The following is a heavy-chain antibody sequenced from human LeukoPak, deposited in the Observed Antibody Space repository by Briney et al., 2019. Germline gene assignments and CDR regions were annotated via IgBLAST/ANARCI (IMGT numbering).Heavy chain of an antibody. D-gene: IGHD3-9*01. CDR1: GGSFSGYY. V-gene: IGHV4-34*01. CDR3: ASLYYDILTGDYSA. J-gene: IGHJ5*02. CDR2: INHSGST. Sequence: SETLSLTCAVYGGSFSGYYWSWIRQPPGKGLEWIGEINHSGSTNYNPSLKSRVTISVDTSKNQFSLKLSSVTAAGTAVYYCASLYYDILTGDYSAWGQGTLVTVSS.